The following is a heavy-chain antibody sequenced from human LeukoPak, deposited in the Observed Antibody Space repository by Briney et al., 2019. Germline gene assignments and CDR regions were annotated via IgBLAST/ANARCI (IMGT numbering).Heavy chain of an antibody. CDR2: ISSSSSYI. Sequence: GGSLRLSCAASGFTFSSYSMNWVRQAPGKGLEWVSSISSSSSYIYYADSVKGRFTIPRDNAKNSLYLQMNSLRAEDTAVYYCARDDYYGSGSFSFDYWGQGTLVTVSS. CDR3: ARDDYYGSGSFSFDY. J-gene: IGHJ4*02. CDR1: GFTFSSYS. D-gene: IGHD3-10*01. V-gene: IGHV3-21*01.